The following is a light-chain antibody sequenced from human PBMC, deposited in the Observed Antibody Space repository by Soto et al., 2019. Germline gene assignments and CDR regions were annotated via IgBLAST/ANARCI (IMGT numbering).Light chain of an antibody. CDR2: DTS. V-gene: IGKV3-11*01. J-gene: IGKJ5*01. CDR1: QSVTKY. CDR3: QQRSNWPPIT. Sequence: EIVLTQSPATLSLSPGERVTLSCRASQSVTKYLAWYHQKPGQAPRLLIYDTSNRATGIPARFSGSGSGTDFTLTISSLEPEDFAVYYCQQRSNWPPITFGQGTRLEIK.